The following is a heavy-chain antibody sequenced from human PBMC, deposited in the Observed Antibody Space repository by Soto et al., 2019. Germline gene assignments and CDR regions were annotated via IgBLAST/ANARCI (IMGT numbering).Heavy chain of an antibody. CDR2: IIPISDTT. D-gene: IGHD2-2*01. CDR3: ARSQGSSTCLEIYYYYYYGMDV. J-gene: IGHJ6*02. V-gene: IGHV1-69*01. CDR1: GGTFSSYA. Sequence: QVQLVQSGAEVKKPGSSVKVSCKASGGTFSSYAISWVRQAPGQGLEWMGGIIPISDTTNYAQKFQGRVTITADESTSTAHMELSSLRSEDTAVYYCARSQGSSTCLEIYYYYYYGMDVWGQGTTVTVSS.